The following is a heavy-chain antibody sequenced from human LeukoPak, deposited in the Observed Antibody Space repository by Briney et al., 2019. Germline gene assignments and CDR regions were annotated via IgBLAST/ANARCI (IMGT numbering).Heavy chain of an antibody. J-gene: IGHJ5*02. V-gene: IGHV3-23*01. CDR1: GFTFSSYA. CDR3: AKDSAMDMVLMVYAIA. Sequence: PGGSLRLSCAASGFTFSSYAMSWVRQAPGKGLEWVSAISGSGGSTYYADSVKGRFTISRDNSKNTLYLQMNSLRAEDTAVYYCAKDSAMDMVLMVYAIAWGQGTLVTVSS. D-gene: IGHD2-8*01. CDR2: ISGSGGST.